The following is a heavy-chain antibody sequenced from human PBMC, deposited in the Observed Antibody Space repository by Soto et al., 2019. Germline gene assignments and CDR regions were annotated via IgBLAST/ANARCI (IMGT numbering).Heavy chain of an antibody. V-gene: IGHV3-30*18. D-gene: IGHD3-10*01. Sequence: GGSLRLSCAASGFTFSSYGMHWVRQAPGKGLEWVAVISYDGSNKYYADSVKGRFTISRDNSKNTLYLQMNSLRAEDTAVYYCAKDPFGDYRLRCYFDYWGQGTLVTVSS. CDR2: ISYDGSNK. CDR3: AKDPFGDYRLRCYFDY. J-gene: IGHJ4*02. CDR1: GFTFSSYG.